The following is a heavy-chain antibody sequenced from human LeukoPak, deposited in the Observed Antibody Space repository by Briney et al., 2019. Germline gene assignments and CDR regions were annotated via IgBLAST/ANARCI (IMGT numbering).Heavy chain of an antibody. V-gene: IGHV1-8*01. CDR2: MNPNSGNT. Sequence: ASVKVSCKASGYTFTSYDINWVRQATGQGLEWMGWMNPNSGNTGYAQKFQGRVTMTRNTSISTAYMELSSLRSEDTAVYYCARGRYSGRPDYNWFDPWGQGTLVTVSS. CDR1: GYTFTSYD. CDR3: ARGRYSGRPDYNWFDP. D-gene: IGHD1-26*01. J-gene: IGHJ5*02.